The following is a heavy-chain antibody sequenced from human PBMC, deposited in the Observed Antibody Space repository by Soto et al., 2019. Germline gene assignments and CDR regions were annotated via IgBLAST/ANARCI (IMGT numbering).Heavy chain of an antibody. J-gene: IGHJ4*02. V-gene: IGHV4-59*08. D-gene: IGHD4-17*01. CDR3: ARLKYGDFRYFDY. Sequence: SETLSLTCTVSGGSISSYYWSWIRQPPGKGLEWIGYIYYSGSTNYNPSLKSRVTISVDTSKNQFSLKLSSVTAADTAVYYCARLKYGDFRYFDYWGQGTLVTVSS. CDR1: GGSISSYY. CDR2: IYYSGST.